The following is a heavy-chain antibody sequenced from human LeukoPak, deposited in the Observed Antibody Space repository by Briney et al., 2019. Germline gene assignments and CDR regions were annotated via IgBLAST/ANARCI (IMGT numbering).Heavy chain of an antibody. CDR3: ARRLTSGRYVDQ. V-gene: IGHV4-59*08. D-gene: IGHD2-2*01. J-gene: IGHJ4*02. CDR1: GGFITSYC. CDR2: IYCSGNT. Sequence: SETLSLTCTVSGGFITSYCWNWIRQPPGKGLEWIGYIYCSGNTNSNPSLKSRVTMALDTSKNQLSLKLSSVTAADTAVYYCARRLTSGRYVDQWGQGTLVTVSS.